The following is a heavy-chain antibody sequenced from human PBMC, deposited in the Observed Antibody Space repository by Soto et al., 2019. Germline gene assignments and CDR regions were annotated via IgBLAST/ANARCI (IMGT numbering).Heavy chain of an antibody. V-gene: IGHV4-34*01. J-gene: IGHJ6*02. Sequence: PSETLSLTCAVYGGSFSGYYWSWIRQPPGKGLEWIGEINHSGSTNYNPSLKSRVTISVDTSKNQFSLKLSSVTAADTAVYYCARSVRGGSSGWSRNPYYYYGMDVWGQGTTVTVSS. D-gene: IGHD6-19*01. CDR3: ARSVRGGSSGWSRNPYYYYGMDV. CDR1: GGSFSGYY. CDR2: INHSGST.